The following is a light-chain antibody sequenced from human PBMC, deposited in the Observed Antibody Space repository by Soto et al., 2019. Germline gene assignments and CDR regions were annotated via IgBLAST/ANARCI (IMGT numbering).Light chain of an antibody. V-gene: IGKV1-39*01. CDR3: QQSYSTPRT. CDR1: QSISSY. J-gene: IGKJ1*01. CDR2: AAS. Sequence: DIQMTQSPSSLSPSVGDRVTITCRASQSISSYLNWYKQKPGKAPKLLIYAASSLQSGVPSRFSGSGSGTDFTLTISSLKPEDFETYYCQQSYSTPRTFGQGTKVDIK.